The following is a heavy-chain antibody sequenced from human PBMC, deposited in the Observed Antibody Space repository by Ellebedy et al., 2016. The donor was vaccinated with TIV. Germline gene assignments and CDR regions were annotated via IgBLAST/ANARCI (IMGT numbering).Heavy chain of an antibody. V-gene: IGHV3-21*01. J-gene: IGHJ6*02. CDR3: ARDFGELPYYYYYGMDV. CDR1: GFTFSSYS. D-gene: IGHD1-26*01. CDR2: ISSSSSYI. Sequence: PGGSLRLSCAASGFTFSSYSINWVRQAPGMGLEWVSSISSSSSYIYYADSVKGRFTISRDNAKNSLYLQMNSLRAEDTAVYYCARDFGELPYYYYYGMDVWGQGTTVTVSS.